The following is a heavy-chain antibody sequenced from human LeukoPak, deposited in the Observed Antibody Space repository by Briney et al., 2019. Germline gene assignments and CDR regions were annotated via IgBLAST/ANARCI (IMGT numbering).Heavy chain of an antibody. J-gene: IGHJ5*02. Sequence: ASVKVSCKASGYTFTSYGISWVRQAPGQGLEWMGWISAYNGNTNYAQKLQGRVTTTTDTSTSTAYMELRSLRSDDTAVYYCARSTGDLGYCSSTSCYLPYNWFDPWGQGTLVTVSS. V-gene: IGHV1-18*04. D-gene: IGHD2-2*01. CDR2: ISAYNGNT. CDR1: GYTFTSYG. CDR3: ARSTGDLGYCSSTSCYLPYNWFDP.